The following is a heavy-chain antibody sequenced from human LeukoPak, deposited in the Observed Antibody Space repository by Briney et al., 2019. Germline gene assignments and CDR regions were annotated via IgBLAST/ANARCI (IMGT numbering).Heavy chain of an antibody. CDR2: ISGSGGST. D-gene: IGHD3-9*01. J-gene: IGHJ4*02. CDR1: GFTFGSYA. Sequence: GGSLRLSCAASGFTFGSYAMSWVRQAPGKGLEWVSAISGSGGSTYYADSVKGRFTISRDNSKNTLYLQMNSLRAEDTAVYYCAKVKRSYYDILTGYSTYYFDYWGQGTLVTVSS. CDR3: AKVKRSYYDILTGYSTYYFDY. V-gene: IGHV3-23*01.